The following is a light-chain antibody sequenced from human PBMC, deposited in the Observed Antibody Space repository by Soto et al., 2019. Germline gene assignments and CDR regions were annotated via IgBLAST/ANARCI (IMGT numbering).Light chain of an antibody. CDR3: AALDDSLNGVV. Sequence: QSVLTQPPSASGTPGQRVTISCSGSSSNIGSKTVNWYQQLPGTAPKLLIYSNNQRPSGVPDRFSGSKSGTSASRAISGLQSEDEAAYYCAALDDSLNGVVFGGGTKLTVL. V-gene: IGLV1-44*01. CDR1: SSNIGSKT. J-gene: IGLJ2*01. CDR2: SNN.